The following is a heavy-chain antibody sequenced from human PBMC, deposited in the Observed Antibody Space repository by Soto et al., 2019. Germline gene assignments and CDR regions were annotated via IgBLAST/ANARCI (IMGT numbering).Heavy chain of an antibody. CDR3: ASWRRQEHAYDI. D-gene: IGHD1-1*01. CDR2: LYDVDGT. J-gene: IGHJ3*02. V-gene: IGHV3-53*01. CDR1: GLTVSGKKY. Sequence: DVQLVESGGGLIQPGGSLRLSCAAFGLTVSGKKYLAWVRQAPGKGLEWLSGLYDVDGTYYADSVKGRFTVSRDSSKSVVYLQLYSLRPDDTAVYFCASWRRQEHAYDIWGLGTTVTVSS.